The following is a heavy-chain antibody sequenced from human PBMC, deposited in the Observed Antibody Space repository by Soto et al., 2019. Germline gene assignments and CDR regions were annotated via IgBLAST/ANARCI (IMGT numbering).Heavy chain of an antibody. CDR2: ISAYNGNT. V-gene: IGHV1-18*01. CDR3: ASGLFGEFVYQFYY. D-gene: IGHD3-10*02. CDR1: GYTFTSYG. Sequence: QVQLVQSGAEVKKPGASVKVSCKPSGYTFTSYGITWVRQAPGQGLEWMGWISAYNGNTNYAQKFQGRVTMTTDTSTSTAYMELRSLGSDDTAVYYCASGLFGEFVYQFYYWGQGTLVTVSS. J-gene: IGHJ4*02.